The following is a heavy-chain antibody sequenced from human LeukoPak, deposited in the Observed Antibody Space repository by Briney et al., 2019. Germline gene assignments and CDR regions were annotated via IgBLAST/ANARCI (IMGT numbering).Heavy chain of an antibody. D-gene: IGHD5-12*01. Sequence: SETLSLTCSVSGASISSYYRSWIRQPPGKGLEWIGYLSYSGSTYYNPSLKSRVSISVDTSKNQFSLRLRSVTAADTALYYCARHDSGYDLDFWGQGTLVTVSS. CDR2: LSYSGST. CDR1: GASISSYY. V-gene: IGHV4-59*08. CDR3: ARHDSGYDLDF. J-gene: IGHJ4*02.